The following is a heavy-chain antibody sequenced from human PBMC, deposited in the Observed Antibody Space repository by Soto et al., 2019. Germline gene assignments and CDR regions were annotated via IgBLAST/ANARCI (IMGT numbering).Heavy chain of an antibody. V-gene: IGHV3-74*01. CDR1: GFTFISYC. D-gene: IGHD3-3*01. CDR2: INIYLSST. Sequence: PGGSLRLSCSASGFTFISYCVHWVRQAPLKVLLLFSLINIYLSSTSYADSVKGLFTISRYNANNTLYLQINILRSYYTAVYYXAKGSYDFLSGYYSYFDKWGQGKLVTVSS. J-gene: IGHJ4*02. CDR3: AKGSYDFLSGYYSYFDK.